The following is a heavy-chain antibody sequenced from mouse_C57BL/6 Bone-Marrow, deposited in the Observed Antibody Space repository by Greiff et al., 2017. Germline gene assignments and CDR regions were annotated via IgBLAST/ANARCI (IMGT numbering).Heavy chain of an antibody. D-gene: IGHD1-1*01. CDR1: GFNIKDDY. Sequence: EVQLQQSGAELVRPGASVKLSCTASGFNIKDDYMHWVKQRPEQGLEWIGWIDPENGDTEYASKFQGKATITADTSSNTAYLQLSSLTSEDTAVYYCTTITTVVAFDYWGQGTTLTVSS. CDR2: IDPENGDT. CDR3: TTITTVVAFDY. V-gene: IGHV14-4*01. J-gene: IGHJ2*01.